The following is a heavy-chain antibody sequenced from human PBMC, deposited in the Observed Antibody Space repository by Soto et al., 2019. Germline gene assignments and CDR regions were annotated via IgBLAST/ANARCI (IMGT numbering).Heavy chain of an antibody. CDR3: ARAGYCSGGTCFHGNCDY. CDR1: GYTFTTYY. J-gene: IGHJ4*02. CDR2: INPNGGST. D-gene: IGHD2-15*01. Sequence: QVQLVQSGAEVKRPGASVKVSCKASGYTFTTYYMHWVRQAPGQWLEWLGIINPNGGSTTYAQKFPGRVTVTRDTSTSRVYLELSSLRSEDTAVYYCARAGYCSGGTCFHGNCDYWGQGTLVTVSA. V-gene: IGHV1-46*01.